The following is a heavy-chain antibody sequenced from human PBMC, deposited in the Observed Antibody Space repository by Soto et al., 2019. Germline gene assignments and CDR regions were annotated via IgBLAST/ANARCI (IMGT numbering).Heavy chain of an antibody. V-gene: IGHV3-74*01. CDR3: ARSLPGTYGAFDL. J-gene: IGHJ3*01. Sequence: EVQLVDSGGGLVQPGGSLRLSCAASEFTFRSYWMHWVRQSPGKGLVWVSRISGDGSSTNYADSVKGRFTISSDNAKNTVYLQIDSLRAEDTAVYYCARSLPGTYGAFDLWGQGTMVTVSS. CDR2: ISGDGSST. CDR1: EFTFRSYW. D-gene: IGHD1-7*01.